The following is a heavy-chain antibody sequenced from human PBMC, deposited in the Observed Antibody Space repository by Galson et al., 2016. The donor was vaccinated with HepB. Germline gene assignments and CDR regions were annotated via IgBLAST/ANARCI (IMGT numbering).Heavy chain of an antibody. J-gene: IGHJ4*02. D-gene: IGHD3-22*01. CDR1: GFNFDDYA. CDR2: ISWNSGSI. V-gene: IGHV3-9*01. Sequence: SLRLSCAASGFNFDDYAMHWVRQAPGKGLEWVSGISWNSGSIGYADSVKGRFTISRDNAKNSLYLQMNSLRAEDTALYYCAKDTAVDYYDSSGYSDYWGQGTLVTVSS. CDR3: AKDTAVDYYDSSGYSDY.